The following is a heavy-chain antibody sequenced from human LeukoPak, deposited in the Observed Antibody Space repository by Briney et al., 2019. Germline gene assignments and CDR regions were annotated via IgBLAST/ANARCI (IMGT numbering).Heavy chain of an antibody. CDR2: INPNSGGT. D-gene: IGHD6-19*01. CDR1: GYTFTGYY. V-gene: IGHV1-2*06. CDR3: ARDSGRGWYDVFGDFDY. J-gene: IGHJ4*02. Sequence: ASVKVSCKASGYTFTGYYMHWVRQAPGQGLEWMGRINPNSGGTNYAQKFQGRVTMTRDTSISTAYMELSRLRSDDTAVYYCARDSGRGWYDVFGDFDYWGQGTLVTVSS.